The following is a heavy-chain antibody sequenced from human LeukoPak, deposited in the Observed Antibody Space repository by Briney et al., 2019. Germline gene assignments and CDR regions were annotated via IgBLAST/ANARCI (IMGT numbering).Heavy chain of an antibody. J-gene: IGHJ4*02. V-gene: IGHV1-18*01. CDR1: GYTFTSYG. Sequence: ASVKVSCKASGYTFTSYGISWVRQAPGQGLEWLGWISAHNGKTNYAQKFQDRVTMTTDTSTRTAYMELRSLRSDDTAVYYCARGRGFYDSSAYYCFDYWGPGTLVTVSS. CDR2: ISAHNGKT. D-gene: IGHD3-22*01. CDR3: ARGRGFYDSSAYYCFDY.